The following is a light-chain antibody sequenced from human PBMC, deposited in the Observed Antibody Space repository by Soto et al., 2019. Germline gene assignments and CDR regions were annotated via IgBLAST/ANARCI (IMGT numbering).Light chain of an antibody. CDR2: GSS. Sequence: EVVLTHSPGTLSSSPGERATLSCRASQSVSNNYLAWYQQKPGQAPRLLIFGSSDRATGIPDRFSGSESGTDLTLTISRPEPEDFAMYYCQQYGSSPPYTFGLGTKLEIK. CDR1: QSVSNNY. CDR3: QQYGSSPPYT. J-gene: IGKJ2*01. V-gene: IGKV3-20*01.